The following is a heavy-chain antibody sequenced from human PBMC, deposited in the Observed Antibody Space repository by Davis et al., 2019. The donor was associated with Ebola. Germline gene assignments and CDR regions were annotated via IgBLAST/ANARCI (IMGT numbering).Heavy chain of an antibody. CDR3: TAEAGISF. CDR1: GFTFSNAW. D-gene: IGHD3-3*02. Sequence: GESLKISCAASGFTFSNAWMSWVRQAPGKGLERVGRIKSNVDGGTTDYAAPVKGRFTISRDDSKNTLYLQMNSLKTEDTAVYYCTAEAGISFWGQGTLVTVSS. CDR2: IKSNVDGGTT. V-gene: IGHV3-15*01. J-gene: IGHJ4*02.